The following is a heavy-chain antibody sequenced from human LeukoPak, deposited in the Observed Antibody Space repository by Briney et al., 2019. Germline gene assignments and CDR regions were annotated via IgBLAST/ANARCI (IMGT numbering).Heavy chain of an antibody. J-gene: IGHJ5*02. D-gene: IGHD2-15*01. V-gene: IGHV4-34*01. CDR1: GGSFSGYY. CDR2: INHSGST. CDR3: AGRYRYWVWFDP. Sequence: SETLSLTCAVYGGSFSGYYWSWIRQPPGKGLEWIGEINHSGSTNYNPSLKSRVTISVDTSKNQFSLKLSSVTAADTAVYYCAGRYRYWVWFDPWGQGTLVTVSS.